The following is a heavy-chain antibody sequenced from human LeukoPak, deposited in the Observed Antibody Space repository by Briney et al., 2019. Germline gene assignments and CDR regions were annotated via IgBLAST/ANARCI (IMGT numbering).Heavy chain of an antibody. CDR1: GYSISSGYY. CDR3: ARDLPHSGYDYRWFDP. D-gene: IGHD5-12*01. CDR2: IYHSGST. Sequence: SETLSLTCTVSGYSISSGYYWGWIRQPPGKGLEWIGSIYHSGSTYYNPSLKSRVTISVDTSKNQFSLKLSSVTAADTAVYYCARDLPHSGYDYRWFDPWGRGTLVTVSS. V-gene: IGHV4-38-2*02. J-gene: IGHJ5*02.